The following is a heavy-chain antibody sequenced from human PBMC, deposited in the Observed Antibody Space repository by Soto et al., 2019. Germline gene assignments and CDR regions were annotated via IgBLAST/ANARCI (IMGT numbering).Heavy chain of an antibody. Sequence: QVLLVQSGTEVKKPGSSVKVSCQASGGTSSDYALTWVRQAPGKGLEWMGGIIPIFGTANYAQRFQGIVSITADESSSTAYMELSSLKSEDTAVYYCAGSFKYGSGTFDALDVWGHGTMVMVSS. CDR1: GGTSSDYA. CDR3: AGSFKYGSGTFDALDV. J-gene: IGHJ3*01. CDR2: IIPIFGTA. D-gene: IGHD3-10*01. V-gene: IGHV1-69*01.